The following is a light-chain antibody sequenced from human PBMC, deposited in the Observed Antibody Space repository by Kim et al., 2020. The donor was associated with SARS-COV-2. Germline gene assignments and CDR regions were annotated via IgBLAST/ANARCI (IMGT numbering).Light chain of an antibody. J-gene: IGKJ2*01. CDR3: QQYNNWPFYT. Sequence: VATGERATLSGRASQSVSSNLAWYQQKPGQAPRLLIYGASTRATGIPARFSGSGSGTEFTLTISSLQSEDFAVYYCQQYNNWPFYTFGQGTKLEI. CDR1: QSVSSN. CDR2: GAS. V-gene: IGKV3-15*01.